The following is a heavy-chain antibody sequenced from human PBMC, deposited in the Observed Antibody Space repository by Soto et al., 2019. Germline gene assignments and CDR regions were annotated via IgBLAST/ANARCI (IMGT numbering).Heavy chain of an antibody. CDR3: GRNHIYVFDM. J-gene: IGHJ3*02. D-gene: IGHD3-16*01. V-gene: IGHV3-23*01. CDR1: RFAFSSYA. Sequence: GGSLRLSCAASRFAFSSYAMSWVRQAPGKGLEWVSAISGGGGSTYYADSVKGRFTISRDNAKKSFYLQMNSLRAEDTAVYYRGRNHIYVFDMWGQGKMVTVSS. CDR2: ISGGGGST.